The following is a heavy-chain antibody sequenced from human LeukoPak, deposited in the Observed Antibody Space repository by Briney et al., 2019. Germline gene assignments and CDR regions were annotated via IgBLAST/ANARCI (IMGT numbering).Heavy chain of an antibody. CDR3: APSYNLKGY. J-gene: IGHJ4*02. D-gene: IGHD1-14*01. V-gene: IGHV3-23*01. CDR1: GFTFSSYA. Sequence: GGSLGLSCAASGFTFSSYAMSWVRQAPGKGLEWVSAISGGGGSTYYADSVRGRFTISRDNSKNTMYLQMNSLRAEDTAVYYCAPSYNLKGYWGQGTLVTVSS. CDR2: ISGGGGST.